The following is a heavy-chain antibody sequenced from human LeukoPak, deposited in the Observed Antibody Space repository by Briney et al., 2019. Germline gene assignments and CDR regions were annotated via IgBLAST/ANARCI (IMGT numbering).Heavy chain of an antibody. Sequence: GASVKVSCKASGGTFSSYAISWVRQAPGQGLEWMGRIIPILGIANYAQKFQGRVTITADKSTSTAYMELSSLRSEDTAVYYCAAPTYYDILTGYHGSFDYWGQGTLVTVSS. J-gene: IGHJ4*02. D-gene: IGHD3-9*01. CDR1: GGTFSSYA. CDR2: IIPILGIA. CDR3: AAPTYYDILTGYHGSFDY. V-gene: IGHV1-69*04.